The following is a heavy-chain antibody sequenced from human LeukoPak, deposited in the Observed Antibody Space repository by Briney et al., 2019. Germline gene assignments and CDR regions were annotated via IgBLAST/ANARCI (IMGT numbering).Heavy chain of an antibody. Sequence: PSETLSLTCTVSGGSISSYYWSWIRQPPGKGLEWIGYIYYSGSTNYNPSLKSRVTISVDTSKNQFSLKLSSATAADTAVYYCARADCSSISCYRWGSWFDPWGQGILVTVSS. D-gene: IGHD2-2*02. J-gene: IGHJ5*02. CDR2: IYYSGST. CDR3: ARADCSSISCYRWGSWFDP. CDR1: GGSISSYY. V-gene: IGHV4-59*01.